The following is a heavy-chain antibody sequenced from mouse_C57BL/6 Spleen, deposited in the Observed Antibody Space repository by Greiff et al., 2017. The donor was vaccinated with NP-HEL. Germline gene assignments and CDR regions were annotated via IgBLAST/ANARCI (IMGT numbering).Heavy chain of an antibody. V-gene: IGHV1-55*01. CDR1: GYTFTSYW. J-gene: IGHJ3*01. Sequence: QVQLQQSGAELVKPGASVKMSCKASGYTFTSYWITWVKQRPGQGLEWIGDIFPGSGSTNYNEKFKSKATLTVDTSSSTAYMQLSSLTSEDSAVYYCARSIFGDYDGYWGQGTLVTVSA. CDR2: IFPGSGST. CDR3: ARSIFGDYDGY. D-gene: IGHD2-4*01.